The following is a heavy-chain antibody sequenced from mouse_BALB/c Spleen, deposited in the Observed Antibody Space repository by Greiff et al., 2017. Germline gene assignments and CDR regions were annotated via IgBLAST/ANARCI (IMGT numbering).Heavy chain of an antibody. D-gene: IGHD1-1*01. CDR1: GFTFSSFG. CDR3: ARGGYYGSSSYAMDY. J-gene: IGHJ4*01. Sequence: EVQLVESGGGLVQPGGSRKLSCAASGFTFSSFGMHWVRQAPEKGLEWVAYISSGSSTIYYADTVKGRFTISRDNPKNTLFLQMTSLRSEDTAMYYCARGGYYGSSSYAMDYWGQGTSVTVSS. V-gene: IGHV5-17*02. CDR2: ISSGSSTI.